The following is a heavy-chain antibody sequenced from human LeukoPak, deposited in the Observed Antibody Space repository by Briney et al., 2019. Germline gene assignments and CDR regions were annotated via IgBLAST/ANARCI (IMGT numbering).Heavy chain of an antibody. CDR3: AKDPLSVVHALGYFQH. CDR1: RFTFSSYA. Sequence: GGSLRLSCAASRFTFSSYAMSWVRQAPGKGLEWVSVISDSGGTTYYADSVKGRFTISRDNSKNTLYLQMNSLRAEDTAVYYCAKDPLSVVHALGYFQHWGQGTLVTVSS. D-gene: IGHD3-22*01. CDR2: ISDSGGTT. J-gene: IGHJ1*01. V-gene: IGHV3-23*01.